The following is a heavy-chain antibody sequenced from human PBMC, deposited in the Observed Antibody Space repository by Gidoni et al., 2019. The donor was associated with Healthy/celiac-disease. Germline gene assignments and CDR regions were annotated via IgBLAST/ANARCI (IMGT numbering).Heavy chain of an antibody. J-gene: IGHJ3*02. D-gene: IGHD1-1*01. CDR2: ISWNSGSI. Sequence: EVQLVESGGGLVQPGRSLRLSCAPSGFTFADYAMHWVRQAPGKGLEWVSGISWNSGSIGYADSVKGRFTISRDNAKNSLYLQMNSLRAEDTALYYCAKDSTGTQAGGAFDIWGQGTMVTVSS. CDR1: GFTFADYA. V-gene: IGHV3-9*01. CDR3: AKDSTGTQAGGAFDI.